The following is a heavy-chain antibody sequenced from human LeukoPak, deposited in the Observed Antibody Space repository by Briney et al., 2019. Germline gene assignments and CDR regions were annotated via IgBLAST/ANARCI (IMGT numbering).Heavy chain of an antibody. CDR1: GYTFTGYY. D-gene: IGHD3-3*01. V-gene: IGHV1-2*02. CDR2: INPNSGGT. Sequence: ASVKASCKASGYTFTGYYMHWVRQAPGQGLEWMGWINPNSGGTNYAQKFQGRVTMTGDTSISTAYMELSRLRSDDTAVYYCARRITIFGVVPYGMDVWGQGTTVTVSS. CDR3: ARRITIFGVVPYGMDV. J-gene: IGHJ6*02.